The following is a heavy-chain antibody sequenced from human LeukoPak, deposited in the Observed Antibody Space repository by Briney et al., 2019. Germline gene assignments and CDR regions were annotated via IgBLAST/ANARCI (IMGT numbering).Heavy chain of an antibody. CDR1: GFTFSSYA. V-gene: IGHV3-23*01. CDR2: ISGSGGST. J-gene: IGHJ6*02. Sequence: GGSLRLSCAASGFTFSSYAMSWVRQAPGKGLEWVSAISGSGGSTYYADSVKGRFTISRDNSKNTLYLEMNSLRAEDTAVYYCVAVVPAASTGHYYGMDVWGQGTTVTVSS. D-gene: IGHD2-2*01. CDR3: VAVVPAASTGHYYGMDV.